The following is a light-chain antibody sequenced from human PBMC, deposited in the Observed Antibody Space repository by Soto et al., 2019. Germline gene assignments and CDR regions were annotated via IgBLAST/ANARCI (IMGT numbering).Light chain of an antibody. CDR2: KAS. CDR3: EQYNSYRRT. J-gene: IGKJ1*01. Sequence: DIQMTQSPSTLSASVGDRVTITCRVSQSISSWLAWYQQKPGKAPKLLIYKASSLESGVPSKFSGSGSGTEFTLTISSLQTDDFATYYCEQYNSYRRTFGQGTKVDIK. V-gene: IGKV1-5*03. CDR1: QSISSW.